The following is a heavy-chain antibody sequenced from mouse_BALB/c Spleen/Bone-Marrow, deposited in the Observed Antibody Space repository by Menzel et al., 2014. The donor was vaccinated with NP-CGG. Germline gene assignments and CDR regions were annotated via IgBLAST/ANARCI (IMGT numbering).Heavy chain of an antibody. Sequence: QVQLKQSGPGLVQPSQSLSITCTVSGFSLNNYGVHWVRQSPGKGLEWLGVIWSGGSTDYNAAFISRLSISKDNSKSQVFFKIDRLQANDTAIYYCVRKGSFGNYAMDYWGQGTSVTVSS. CDR1: GFSLNNYG. D-gene: IGHD1-1*02. CDR3: VRKGSFGNYAMDY. J-gene: IGHJ4*01. V-gene: IGHV2-2*02. CDR2: IWSGGST.